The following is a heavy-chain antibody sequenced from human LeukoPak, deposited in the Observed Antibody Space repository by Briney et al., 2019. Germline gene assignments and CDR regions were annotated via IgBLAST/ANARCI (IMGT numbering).Heavy chain of an antibody. CDR1: GFTFSSYS. Sequence: PGGSLRLSCAASGFTFSSYSMNWVRQAPGKGLEWVSTISGSGGSTYYADSVKGRFTISRDNSKNTLYLQMNSLRAEDTAVYYCAKVELGGSYFPTAYYYYMDVWGKGTTVTISS. CDR3: AKVELGGSYFPTAYYYYMDV. V-gene: IGHV3-23*01. D-gene: IGHD1-26*01. CDR2: ISGSGGST. J-gene: IGHJ6*03.